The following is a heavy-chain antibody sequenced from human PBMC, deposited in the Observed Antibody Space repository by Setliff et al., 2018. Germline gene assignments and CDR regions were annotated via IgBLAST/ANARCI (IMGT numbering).Heavy chain of an antibody. CDR3: ARVESMVRGKNILRHFDY. Sequence: GASVKVSCKASGYILKSYGISWVRQAPGQGLEWMGWVTIYNGNTKYAQNLQGRLTLTTDISTSTAYMELGSLTTDDTAVYYCARVESMVRGKNILRHFDYWGQGIQVTVSS. CDR1: GYILKSYG. V-gene: IGHV1-18*01. CDR2: VTIYNGNT. J-gene: IGHJ4*02. D-gene: IGHD3-10*01.